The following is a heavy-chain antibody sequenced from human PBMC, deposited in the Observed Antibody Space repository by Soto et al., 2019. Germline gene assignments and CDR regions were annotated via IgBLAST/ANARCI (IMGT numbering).Heavy chain of an antibody. Sequence: APVKVSSKASGYTFTSYTANWVRQEYGQGLEWVGWIGASSGNTDSARNVQGRVTMTTDTSTSTAYMELRSLRSDDTGVYYCARDTGNFFDYWGQGTLVTVSS. V-gene: IGHV1-18*01. J-gene: IGHJ4*02. CDR1: GYTFTSYT. CDR3: ARDTGNFFDY. CDR2: IGASSGNT.